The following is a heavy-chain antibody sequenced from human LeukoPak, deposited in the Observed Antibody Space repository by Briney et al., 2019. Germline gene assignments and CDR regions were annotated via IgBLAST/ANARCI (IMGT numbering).Heavy chain of an antibody. Sequence: ASVKVPCKASGYTFTGYYMHWVRQAPGQGLEWMGRINPNSGGTNYAQKFQGRVTMTRDTSISTAYMELSRLRSDDTAVYYCARDMVRGVRYYFDYWGQGTLVTVSS. CDR2: INPNSGGT. J-gene: IGHJ4*02. CDR1: GYTFTGYY. CDR3: ARDMVRGVRYYFDY. D-gene: IGHD3-10*01. V-gene: IGHV1-2*06.